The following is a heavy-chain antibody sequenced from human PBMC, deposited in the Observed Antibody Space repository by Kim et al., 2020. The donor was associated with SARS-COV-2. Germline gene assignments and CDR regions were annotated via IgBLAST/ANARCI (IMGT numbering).Heavy chain of an antibody. CDR3: ARGRSELAY. V-gene: IGHV4-34*01. J-gene: IGHJ4*02. CDR1: GGSFTSYS. CDR2: INPSGST. Sequence: SETLSLTCAVFGGSFTSYSWSWIRQPPGKGLEWIGEINPSGSTNYIPSLKSRVTISLDTSKNQFSLKLTSVTAADTAVYYCARGRSELAYWGQGTLVTAS.